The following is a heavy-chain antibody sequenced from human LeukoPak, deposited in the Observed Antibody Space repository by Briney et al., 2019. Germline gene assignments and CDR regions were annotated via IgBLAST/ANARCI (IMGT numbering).Heavy chain of an antibody. D-gene: IGHD6-19*01. CDR2: INPNAGGT. V-gene: IGHV1-2*02. Sequence: ASVKVSCKASGYTFTGYYIHWVRQAPGQGLEWMGWINPNAGGTNYAQKFQDRVTMTRDTSISTAYMELRSLRSDDTAVYYCARDHRVAVAFIDYWGQGTLVTVSS. CDR1: GYTFTGYY. J-gene: IGHJ4*02. CDR3: ARDHRVAVAFIDY.